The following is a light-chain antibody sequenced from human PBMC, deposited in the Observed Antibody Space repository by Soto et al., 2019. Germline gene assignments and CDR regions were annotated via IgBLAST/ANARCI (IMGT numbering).Light chain of an antibody. CDR2: AAS. V-gene: IGKV1-39*01. J-gene: IGKJ1*01. CDR3: QQCCSTPRT. Sequence: DIRMTQSPATLSVSVGDRATVTCRASQSISIHLNWYQQKPGKAPKLLIYAASSWQSGIPDRFSGSGSGTDFTLTISSLQPEDFAIYYCQQCCSTPRTFGQGTKVDIK. CDR1: QSISIH.